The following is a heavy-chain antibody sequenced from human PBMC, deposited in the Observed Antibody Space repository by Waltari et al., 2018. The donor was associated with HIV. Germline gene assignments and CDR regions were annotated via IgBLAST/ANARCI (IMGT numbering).Heavy chain of an antibody. D-gene: IGHD2-2*01. J-gene: IGHJ6*02. Sequence: QLQLQESGPGLVKPSETLSLTCTVSGGSISSSSYYWGWIRQPPGKGLEWIGSIYYSGRTYYNPSLKSRVTISVDTSKNQFSLKLSSVTAADTAVYYCARQPRGVVPDFYYYYGMDVWGQGTTVTVSS. CDR1: GGSISSSSYY. CDR2: IYYSGRT. CDR3: ARQPRGVVPDFYYYYGMDV. V-gene: IGHV4-39*07.